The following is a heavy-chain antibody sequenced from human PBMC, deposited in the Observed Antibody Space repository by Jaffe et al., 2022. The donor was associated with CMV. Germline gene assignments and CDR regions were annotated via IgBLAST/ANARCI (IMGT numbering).Heavy chain of an antibody. CDR3: AKDWGGDCTNGVCYTWDVLVDY. V-gene: IGHV3-23*04. CDR1: GFTFSSYA. D-gene: IGHD2-8*01. J-gene: IGHJ4*02. Sequence: EVQLVESGGGLVQPGGSLRLSCAASGFTFSSYAMSWVRQAPGKGLEWVSAISGSGGSTYYADSVKGRFTISRDNSKNTLYLQMNSLRAEDTAVYYCAKDWGGDCTNGVCYTWDVLVDYWGQGTLVTVSS. CDR2: ISGSGGST.